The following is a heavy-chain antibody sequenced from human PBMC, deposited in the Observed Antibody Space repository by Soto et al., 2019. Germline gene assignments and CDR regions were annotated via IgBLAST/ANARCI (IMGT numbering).Heavy chain of an antibody. Sequence: SETLSLTCTVSGGSISSYYWSWIRQPPGKGLEWIGYIYYSGSTNYNPSLKSRVTISVDTSKNQFSLKLSSVTAADTAVYYCARVSGRSNIVATWAWYFDLWGRGTLVTVSS. V-gene: IGHV4-59*01. CDR1: GGSISSYY. CDR2: IYYSGST. J-gene: IGHJ2*01. D-gene: IGHD5-12*01. CDR3: ARVSGRSNIVATWAWYFDL.